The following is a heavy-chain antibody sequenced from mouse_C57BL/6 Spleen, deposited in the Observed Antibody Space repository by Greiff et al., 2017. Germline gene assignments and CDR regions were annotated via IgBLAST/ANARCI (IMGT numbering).Heavy chain of an antibody. J-gene: IGHJ2*01. CDR3: AREGGDDGDY. V-gene: IGHV3-6*01. D-gene: IGHD2-3*01. Sequence: EVKLMESGPGLVKPSQSLSLTCSVTGYSITSGYYWNWIRQFPGNKLEWMGYISYDGSNNYNPSLKNRISITRDTSKNQFFLKLNSVTTEDTATYYCAREGGDDGDYWGQGTTLTVSS. CDR1: GYSITSGYY. CDR2: ISYDGSN.